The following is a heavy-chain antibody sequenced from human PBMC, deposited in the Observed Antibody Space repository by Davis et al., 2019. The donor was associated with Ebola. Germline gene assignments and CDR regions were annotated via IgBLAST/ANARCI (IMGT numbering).Heavy chain of an antibody. D-gene: IGHD5-24*01. CDR2: IHDSGST. V-gene: IGHV4-59*01. CDR1: GGPISGDY. CDR3: VGGRWLI. Sequence: MPGGSLRLSCTVSGGPISGDYWSWIRQPPGKGLEWIGYIHDSGSTNYNPSLKSRLTISVDTSKNQFSLKLSSVIAADTAVYYCVGGRWLIWGRGTMVTVSS. J-gene: IGHJ3*02.